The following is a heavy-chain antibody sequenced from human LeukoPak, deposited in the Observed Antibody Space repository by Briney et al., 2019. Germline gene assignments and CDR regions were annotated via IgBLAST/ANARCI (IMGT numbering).Heavy chain of an antibody. Sequence: GESLKISCAASGFTFSSYSMNWVRQAPGKGLEWVSPISSSSSYIYYADSVKGRFTISRDNAKNSLYLQMNSLRAEDTAVYYCARDQIRGRPSNFDYWGQGTLVTVSS. J-gene: IGHJ4*02. V-gene: IGHV3-21*01. CDR3: ARDQIRGRPSNFDY. CDR1: GFTFSSYS. CDR2: ISSSSSYI. D-gene: IGHD3-16*01.